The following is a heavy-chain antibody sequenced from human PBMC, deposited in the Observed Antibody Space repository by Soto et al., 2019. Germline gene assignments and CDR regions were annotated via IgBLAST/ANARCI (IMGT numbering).Heavy chain of an antibody. D-gene: IGHD4-17*01. CDR2: MNPNSGNT. CDR3: ARVHTVTTDVDV. Sequence: QVQLVQSGAEVKKPGASVKVSCKASGYTFTSYDINWVRQATGQGLEWMGWMNPNSGNTGSAQRFQGRLTMTRNTSINTADMEPPSLTSEDAAGYFCARVHTVTTDVDVWGRGTRVTVSS. J-gene: IGHJ2*01. V-gene: IGHV1-8*01. CDR1: GYTFTSYD.